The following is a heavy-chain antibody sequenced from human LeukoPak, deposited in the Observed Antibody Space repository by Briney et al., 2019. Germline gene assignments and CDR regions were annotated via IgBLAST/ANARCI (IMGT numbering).Heavy chain of an antibody. CDR2: ITPMSGTT. CDR1: GGSLSRYT. J-gene: IGHJ3*02. V-gene: IGHV1-69*05. CDR3: ARDQNGGSAFDI. D-gene: IGHD2-15*01. Sequence: SVKVSCKASGGSLSRYTVTWVRQAPGQGFEWMAGITPMSGTTNYAQKFQGRVTITTDESTSTAYMELSSLRSEDTAVYYCARDQNGGSAFDIWGQGTMVTVSS.